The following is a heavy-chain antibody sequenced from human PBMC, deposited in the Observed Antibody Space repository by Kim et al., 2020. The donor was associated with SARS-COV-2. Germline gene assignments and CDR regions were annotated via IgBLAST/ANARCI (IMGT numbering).Heavy chain of an antibody. D-gene: IGHD2-21*01. V-gene: IGHV3-48*03. CDR3: ACKLHYDAFDI. CDR2: ISSSGSTI. CDR1: GFTFSSYE. J-gene: IGHJ3*02. Sequence: GGSLRLSCAASGFTFSSYEMNWVRQAPGKGLEWVSYISSSGSTIYYADSVKGRFTISRDNAKNSLYLQMNSLRAEDTAVYYCACKLHYDAFDIWGQGTMVTVSS.